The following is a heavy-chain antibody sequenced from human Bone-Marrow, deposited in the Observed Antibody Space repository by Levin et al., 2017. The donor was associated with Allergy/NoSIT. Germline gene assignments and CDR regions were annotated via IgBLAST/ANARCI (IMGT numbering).Heavy chain of an antibody. Sequence: KVSCKGSGYSFTSYWISWVRQMPGKGLEWMGRIDPSDSYTNYSPSFQGHVTISADKSISTAYLQWSSLKASDTAMYYCASLPSYSGYDYWYFDLWGRGTLVTVSS. D-gene: IGHD5-12*01. CDR1: GYSFTSYW. CDR2: IDPSDSYT. CDR3: ASLPSYSGYDYWYFDL. V-gene: IGHV5-10-1*01. J-gene: IGHJ2*01.